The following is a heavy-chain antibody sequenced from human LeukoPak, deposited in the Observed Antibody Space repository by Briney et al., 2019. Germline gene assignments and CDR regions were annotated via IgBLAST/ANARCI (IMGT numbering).Heavy chain of an antibody. CDR2: MNPNSGNT. J-gene: IGHJ4*02. D-gene: IGHD3-10*01. CDR1: GYTFTGYY. Sequence: ASVKVSCKASGYTFTGYYMHWVRQATGQGLEWMGWMNPNSGNTGYAQKFQGRVTITRNTSISTAYMELSSLRAEDTAVYYCARDNPYYYGSGSYYNDYWGQGTLVTVSS. V-gene: IGHV1-8*03. CDR3: ARDNPYYYGSGSYYNDY.